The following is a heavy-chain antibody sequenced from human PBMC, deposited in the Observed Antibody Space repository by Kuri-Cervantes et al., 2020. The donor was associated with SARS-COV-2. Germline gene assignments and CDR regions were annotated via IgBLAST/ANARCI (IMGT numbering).Heavy chain of an antibody. CDR3: ALVATRPLRRDAFDI. J-gene: IGHJ3*02. CDR2: IIPIFGIA. V-gene: IGHV1-69*10. Sequence: SVKVSCKASGGTFSSYAISWVRQAPGQGLEWMGGIIPIFGIANYAQKFQGGVTITADKSTSTAYMELSSLRSEDTAVYYCALVATRPLRRDAFDIWGQGTMVTVSS. D-gene: IGHD5-12*01. CDR1: GGTFSSYA.